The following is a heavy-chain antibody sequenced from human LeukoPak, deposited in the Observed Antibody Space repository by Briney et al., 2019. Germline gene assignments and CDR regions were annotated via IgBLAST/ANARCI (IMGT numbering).Heavy chain of an antibody. V-gene: IGHV1-69*06. J-gene: IGHJ3*02. Sequence: ASVKISCKGSGGTFSSYAISWVRQAPGQGLEWVGGIIPIFGTANYAQKFQGRVTITADKSTSTAYMELSSLRSEDTAVYYCAGIDETIWFGDRDKGAFDIWGRGTMVTVSS. D-gene: IGHD3-10*01. CDR2: IIPIFGTA. CDR3: AGIDETIWFGDRDKGAFDI. CDR1: GGTFSSYA.